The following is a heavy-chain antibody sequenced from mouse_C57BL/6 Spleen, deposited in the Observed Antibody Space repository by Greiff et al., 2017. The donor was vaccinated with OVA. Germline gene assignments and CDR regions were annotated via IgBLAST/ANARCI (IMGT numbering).Heavy chain of an antibody. D-gene: IGHD2-12*01. J-gene: IGHJ3*01. V-gene: IGHV1-69*01. Sequence: VQLQQPGAELVMPGASVKLSCKASGYTFTSYWMHWVKQRPGQGLEWIGKLDPSDSYTNYNQKFKGKSTLTVDKSSSTAYMQLSSLTSEDSAVYYCASSGEGCYVIVFAYWGQGTLVTVSA. CDR1: GYTFTSYW. CDR2: LDPSDSYT. CDR3: ASSGEGCYVIVFAY.